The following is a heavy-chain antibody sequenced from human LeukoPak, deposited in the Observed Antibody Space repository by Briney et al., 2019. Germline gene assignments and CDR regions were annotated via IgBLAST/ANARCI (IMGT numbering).Heavy chain of an antibody. CDR3: ARSSTGSYFDY. Sequence: PETLSFTCTVSGVPMSRNYCRWIRPPPRKGLEWIGYMYYSGSTKYNPSLKSRVTISVDTSKNQFSLKLSSVTAADTAVYYCARSSTGSYFDYWGQGTLVTVSS. D-gene: IGHD3-3*02. V-gene: IGHV4-59*01. CDR2: MYYSGST. CDR1: GVPMSRNY. J-gene: IGHJ4*02.